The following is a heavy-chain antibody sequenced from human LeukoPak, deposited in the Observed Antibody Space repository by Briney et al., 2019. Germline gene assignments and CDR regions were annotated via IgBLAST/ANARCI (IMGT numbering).Heavy chain of an antibody. CDR1: GGSISSYY. D-gene: IGHD3-22*01. CDR2: IYYSGST. Sequence: SETLSLTCTVSGGSISSYYWSWIRQPPGKGLEWIGYIYYSGSTNYNPSLKSRVTISVDTSRNQFSLKLSSVTAADTAVYYCARAFSYYYDSSAYDAFDIWGQGTMVTVSS. V-gene: IGHV4-59*01. CDR3: ARAFSYYYDSSAYDAFDI. J-gene: IGHJ3*02.